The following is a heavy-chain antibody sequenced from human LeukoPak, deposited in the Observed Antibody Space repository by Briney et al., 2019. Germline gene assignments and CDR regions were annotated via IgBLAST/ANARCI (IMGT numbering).Heavy chain of an antibody. V-gene: IGHV3-9*01. D-gene: IGHD5-18*01. Sequence: GRSLRLSCAASGFTFDDYAMHWVRQAPGKGLEWVSGISWNSGSIGYADSVKGRFTISRDNAKNSLHLQMNSLRAEDTALYYCAKVSLRYSYAPGAFDIWGQGTMVTVSS. CDR1: GFTFDDYA. CDR3: AKVSLRYSYAPGAFDI. CDR2: ISWNSGSI. J-gene: IGHJ3*02.